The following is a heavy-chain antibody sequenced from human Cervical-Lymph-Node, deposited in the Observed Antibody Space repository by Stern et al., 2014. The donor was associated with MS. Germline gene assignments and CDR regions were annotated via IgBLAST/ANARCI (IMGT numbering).Heavy chain of an antibody. CDR3: ASAYSSSHYYFDY. V-gene: IGHV3-33*01. CDR2: IWYDGSNP. Sequence: QVQLVQSGGGVVQPWRSLRLSCAASGFSFSRYAMHWVRQAPGKGLERAALIWYDGSNPYYADSVTGRFTISRDNFKNTLYLQMNSLRAEDTAVYYCASAYSSSHYYFDYWGQGTLVTVSS. D-gene: IGHD6-13*01. CDR1: GFSFSRYA. J-gene: IGHJ4*02.